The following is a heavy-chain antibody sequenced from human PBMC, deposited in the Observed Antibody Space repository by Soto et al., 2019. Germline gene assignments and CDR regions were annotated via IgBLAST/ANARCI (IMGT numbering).Heavy chain of an antibody. CDR3: AKVRYSSPMGYYYGMDV. Sequence: SVKVSCKASRVAFSKFIVTWVRQAPGLGLEWVGGIIPIFGTANYAQKFQGRVTITADESTSTSYMEVNNPRSEDTAVYYCAKVRYSSPMGYYYGMDVWGQGTTVTVSS. J-gene: IGHJ6*02. CDR1: RVAFSKFI. D-gene: IGHD6-19*01. V-gene: IGHV1-69*13. CDR2: IIPIFGTA.